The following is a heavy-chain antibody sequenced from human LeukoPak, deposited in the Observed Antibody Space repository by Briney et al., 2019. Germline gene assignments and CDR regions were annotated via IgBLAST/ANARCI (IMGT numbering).Heavy chain of an antibody. CDR1: GFTFSSYW. V-gene: IGHV3-7*01. J-gene: IGHJ4*02. D-gene: IGHD5-18*01. CDR3: ARDTGGGYSCYDC. CDR2: IKQDGSEK. Sequence: GGSLRLSCAASGFTFSSYWMTWILQAPGKGLEWVANIKQDGSEKYYVDSVKGRFTTSRDNAKNSLYLQMNSLRAEDTAVYYCARDTGGGYSCYDCWGQGTLVTVSS.